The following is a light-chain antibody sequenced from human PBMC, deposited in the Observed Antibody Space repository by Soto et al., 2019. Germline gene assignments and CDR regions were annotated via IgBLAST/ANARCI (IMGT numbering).Light chain of an antibody. CDR1: NSDVGAYNY. CDR3: SSYTSSYTYV. V-gene: IGLV2-14*01. J-gene: IGLJ1*01. CDR2: DVN. Sequence: QSALTQPASVSGSPRQSITISCTGTNSDVGAYNYVSWYQQHPGKVPKLMIYDVNNRPSGVSNRFSGSKSGNTASLTISGLQAEDEADYYCSSYTSSYTYVFGTGTKLTVL.